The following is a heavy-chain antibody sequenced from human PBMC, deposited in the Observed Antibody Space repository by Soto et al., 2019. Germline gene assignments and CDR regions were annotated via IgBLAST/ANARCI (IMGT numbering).Heavy chain of an antibody. D-gene: IGHD2-15*01. J-gene: IGHJ4*01. CDR1: AYSFTNYW. CDR2: IDPSNSFT. Sequence: ESLKISCKGSAYSFTNYWISWVRQMPGKGLEWMGRIDPSNSFTNYSPSFRGHVTISADKSISTAYLQWSSLKASDTAMYYCARGRKGDCSGGSCYLFDYWGQGTLVTVSS. CDR3: ARGRKGDCSGGSCYLFDY. V-gene: IGHV5-10-1*01.